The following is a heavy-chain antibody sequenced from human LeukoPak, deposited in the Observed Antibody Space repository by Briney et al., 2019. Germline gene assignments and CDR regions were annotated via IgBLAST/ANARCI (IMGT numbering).Heavy chain of an antibody. CDR2: MYYSGST. V-gene: IGHV4-59*08. Sequence: SETLSLTCTVSGGSISSYYWSWIRQPPGKGLEWIGYMYYSGSTNYNPSLKSRVTISVDTSKNQFSLKLSSVTAADTAVYYCARHRYSYGAYYFDYWGQGTLVTVSS. D-gene: IGHD5-18*01. CDR1: GGSISSYY. J-gene: IGHJ4*02. CDR3: ARHRYSYGAYYFDY.